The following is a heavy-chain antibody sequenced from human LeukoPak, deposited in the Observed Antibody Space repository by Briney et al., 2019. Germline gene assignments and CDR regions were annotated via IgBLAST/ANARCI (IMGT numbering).Heavy chain of an antibody. D-gene: IGHD6-13*01. CDR3: ARGSSSWYMSY. V-gene: IGHV1-18*01. Sequence: ASVKVSCKASGYTFTSYGISWVRQAPGQGLEWMGWISAYNGNTNYAQKFQGRVTITTDESTSTAYMELSSLRSEDTAVYYCARGSSSWYMSYWGQGTLVTVSS. CDR2: ISAYNGNT. CDR1: GYTFTSYG. J-gene: IGHJ4*02.